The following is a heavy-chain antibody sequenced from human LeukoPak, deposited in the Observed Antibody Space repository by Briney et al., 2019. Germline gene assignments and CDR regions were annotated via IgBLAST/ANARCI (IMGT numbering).Heavy chain of an antibody. CDR3: AREGTQLWNFDY. D-gene: IGHD5-18*01. V-gene: IGHV4-61*08. CDR2: IYYTGST. Sequence: PSETLSLTCTVSGGSVSSGGYYWSWIRQPPGRGLEWIAYIYYTGSTHYSPSLKSRVTISVDTSKNQFSLKLSSVTAADTAVYYCAREGTQLWNFDYWSQGTLVTVSS. J-gene: IGHJ4*02. CDR1: GGSVSSGGYY.